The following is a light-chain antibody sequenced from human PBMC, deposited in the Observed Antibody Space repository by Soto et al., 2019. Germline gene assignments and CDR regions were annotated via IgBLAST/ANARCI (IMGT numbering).Light chain of an antibody. CDR3: QHYITSRGYT. Sequence: DIQMTQSPSSLSASVGDRVTITCRASQGIRHYLAWYQQKPGKVPRLLIYEASNLQSRVPSRFRGGGSETEFTLTISSLQPEDAATYYCQHYITSRGYTFGQGTKVDIK. CDR2: EAS. V-gene: IGKV1-27*01. J-gene: IGKJ2*01. CDR1: QGIRHY.